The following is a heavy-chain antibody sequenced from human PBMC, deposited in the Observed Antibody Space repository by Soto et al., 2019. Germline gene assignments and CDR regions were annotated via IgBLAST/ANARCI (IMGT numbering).Heavy chain of an antibody. CDR2: INHSGST. V-gene: IGHV4-34*01. D-gene: IGHD3-3*01. CDR3: ARAGNLEWLLV. J-gene: IGHJ4*02. CDR1: GGSFSGYY. Sequence: SETLSLTCAVYGGSFSGYYWSWIRQPPGKGLEWIGEINHSGSTNYNPSLKSRVTTSVDTSKNQFSLKLSSVTAADTAVYYCARAGNLEWLLVWGQGTLVTVSS.